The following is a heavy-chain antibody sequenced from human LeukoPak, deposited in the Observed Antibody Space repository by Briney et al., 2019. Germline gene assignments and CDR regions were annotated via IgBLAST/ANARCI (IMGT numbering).Heavy chain of an antibody. J-gene: IGHJ4*02. CDR1: GYTFTGYY. D-gene: IGHD5-18*01. CDR3: ARGGYSYGYYFDY. V-gene: IGHV1-2*02. Sequence: ASVTVSCTASGYTFTGYYMHWVRQAPGQGLEWMGWVNPNSGGTNYAQKFQGRVTMTRDTSISTAYMELSRLRSDDTAVYYCARGGYSYGYYFDYWGQGTLVTVSS. CDR2: VNPNSGGT.